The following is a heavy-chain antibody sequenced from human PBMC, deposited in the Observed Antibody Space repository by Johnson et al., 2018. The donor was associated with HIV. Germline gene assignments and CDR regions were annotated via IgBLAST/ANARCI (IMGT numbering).Heavy chain of an antibody. D-gene: IGHD1-26*01. CDR3: VIVGATLDI. J-gene: IGHJ3*02. CDR1: GFTFDDYA. CDR2: INWNGART. V-gene: IGHV3-9*01. Sequence: VQLVESGGGLVQPGRSLTLSCAASGFTFDDYAMHWVRQAPGKGLEWVSGINWNGARTGHADSVKGRFTISRDNSKSTLFLQINSLRAEDTAVYYCVIVGATLDIWGQGTMVTVSS.